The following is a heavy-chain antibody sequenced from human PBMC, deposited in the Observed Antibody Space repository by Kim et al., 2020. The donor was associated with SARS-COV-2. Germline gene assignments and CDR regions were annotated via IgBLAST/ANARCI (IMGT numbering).Heavy chain of an antibody. D-gene: IGHD6-19*01. CDR3: ARHKVRGQWLSDY. V-gene: IGHV5-10-1*01. J-gene: IGHJ4*02. Sequence: YSPSFQGHVTISADKSISTAYLQWSSLKASDTAMYYCARHKVRGQWLSDYWGQGTLVTVSS.